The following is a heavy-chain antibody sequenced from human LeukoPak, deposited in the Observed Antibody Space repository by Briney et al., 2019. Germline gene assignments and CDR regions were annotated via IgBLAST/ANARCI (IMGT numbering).Heavy chain of an antibody. CDR3: ARHMSVSYDAFDL. Sequence: SETLSLTCTVSGGSISSYYWSWIRQPPGKGLEWIGYIYYSGSTNYNPSLKSRVTISVDKSKNQFSLKLSSVTAADTAVYYCARHMSVSYDAFDLWGRGTPVTVSS. CDR2: IYYSGST. D-gene: IGHD3-10*01. V-gene: IGHV4-59*08. J-gene: IGHJ3*01. CDR1: GGSISSYY.